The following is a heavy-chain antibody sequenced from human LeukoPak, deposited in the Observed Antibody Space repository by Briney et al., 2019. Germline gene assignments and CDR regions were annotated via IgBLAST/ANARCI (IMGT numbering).Heavy chain of an antibody. CDR1: GFTFSSYA. V-gene: IGHV3-30*01. D-gene: IGHD6-19*01. J-gene: IGHJ3*02. Sequence: GRSLRLSCAASGFTFSSYAMHWVRQAPGKGLEWVAVISYDGSNKYYADSVKGRFTTSRDNSKNTLYLQMNSLRAEDTAVYYCARVAGSGWLDAFDIWGQGTMVTVSS. CDR3: ARVAGSGWLDAFDI. CDR2: ISYDGSNK.